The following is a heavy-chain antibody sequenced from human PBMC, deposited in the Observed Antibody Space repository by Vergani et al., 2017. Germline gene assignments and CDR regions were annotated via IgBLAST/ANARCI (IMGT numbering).Heavy chain of an antibody. CDR1: GYTFTSYG. Sequence: QVQLLQSGAEEKKPGASVKVSCKASGYTFTSYGISWVQQAPGQGLEWMGWNSAYNGNTNYAQKFQGRVTMTTDTSTRTAYMELRSLRSDDTAVYYCARGPASWXFDPWGQGTLVTVSS. D-gene: IGHD2-2*01. V-gene: IGHV1-18*04. CDR2: NSAYNGNT. J-gene: IGHJ5*02. CDR3: ARGPASWXFDP.